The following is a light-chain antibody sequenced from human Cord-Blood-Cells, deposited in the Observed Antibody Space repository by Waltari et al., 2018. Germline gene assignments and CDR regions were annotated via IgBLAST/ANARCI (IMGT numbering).Light chain of an antibody. CDR2: GAS. J-gene: IGKJ3*01. CDR3: QQYNNWPPEGA. CDR1: QSFSSN. V-gene: IGKV3-15*01. Sequence: EIVMTQSPATLSVSQGERATLSCRASQSFSSNLAWYQQKPGQAPRLLIYGASTRATGIPARFSGSGSGTEFTLTISSLQSEDFAVYYCQQYNNWPPEGAFGPGTKVDIK.